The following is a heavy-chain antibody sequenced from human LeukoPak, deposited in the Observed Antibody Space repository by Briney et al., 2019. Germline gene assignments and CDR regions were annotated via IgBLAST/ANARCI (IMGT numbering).Heavy chain of an antibody. Sequence: ASVRVSCKASGYTFTSYGISWVRQAPGQGLEWMGWISAYNGNSNYAQILQDRVTMTTDTSTSTAFMELKSLRSDDTAVYYCAKEHLGYSSGLKLDYWGQGTLVTVSS. V-gene: IGHV1-18*01. D-gene: IGHD6-19*01. CDR3: AKEHLGYSSGLKLDY. CDR1: GYTFTSYG. J-gene: IGHJ4*02. CDR2: ISAYNGNS.